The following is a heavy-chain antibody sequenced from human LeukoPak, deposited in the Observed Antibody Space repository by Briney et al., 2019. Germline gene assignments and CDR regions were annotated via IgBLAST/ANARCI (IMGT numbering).Heavy chain of an antibody. Sequence: SETLSLTCAVYGGSFSGYYWSWIRQPPGKGLEWIGEINHSGSTNYNPSLKSRVTISVDTSKNQFSLKLSSVTAADTAVYYCASRGYSYGYLFDYWGQGTLVTVSS. CDR3: ASRGYSYGYLFDY. J-gene: IGHJ4*02. CDR1: GGSFSGYY. D-gene: IGHD5-18*01. CDR2: INHSGST. V-gene: IGHV4-34*01.